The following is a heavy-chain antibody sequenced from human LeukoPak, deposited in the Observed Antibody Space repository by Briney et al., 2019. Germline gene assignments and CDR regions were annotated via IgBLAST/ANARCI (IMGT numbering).Heavy chain of an antibody. J-gene: IGHJ4*02. CDR3: ARASHDYGDYSHFDY. V-gene: IGHV4-34*01. CDR2: INHSGST. D-gene: IGHD4-17*01. CDR1: GGSFSGYY. Sequence: PSETLSLTCAVYGGSFSGYYWSWIRQPPGKGLEWIGEINHSGSTNYNPSLKSRVTISVDTSKNQFSLKLSSATAADTAVYYCARASHDYGDYSHFDYWGQGTLVTVSS.